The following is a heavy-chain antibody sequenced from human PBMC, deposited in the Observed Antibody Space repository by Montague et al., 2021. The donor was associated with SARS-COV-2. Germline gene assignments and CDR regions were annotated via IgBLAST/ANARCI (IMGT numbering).Heavy chain of an antibody. CDR2: MNPNSGNT. V-gene: IGHV1-8*01. D-gene: IGHD3-10*01. J-gene: IGHJ6*03. CDR3: ARASLVRGVIITRVRYSYYMDV. Sequence: SLKVSCKASGYTFTSYDINWVRQAAGQGLEWMGWMNPNSGNTGYAQKLQGRVTMTRDTSMNTAYMELSSLRSEDTAVYYCARASLVRGVIITRVRYSYYMDVWGKGTTVTVSS. CDR1: GYTFTSYD.